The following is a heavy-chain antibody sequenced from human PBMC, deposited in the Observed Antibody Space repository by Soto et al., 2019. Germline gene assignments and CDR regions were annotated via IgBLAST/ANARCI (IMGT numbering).Heavy chain of an antibody. CDR2: INPSGGST. D-gene: IGHD2-2*01. J-gene: IGHJ3*02. V-gene: IGHV1-46*03. CDR3: ARGSKDIVVVPAAFDAFDI. Sequence: ASVKVSCKASGYTFTSYYMHWVRQAPGQGLDWMGIINPSGGSTSYAQKFQGRVTMTRDTSTSTVYMELSSLRSEDTAVYYCARGSKDIVVVPAAFDAFDIWGQGTMVTVSS. CDR1: GYTFTSYY.